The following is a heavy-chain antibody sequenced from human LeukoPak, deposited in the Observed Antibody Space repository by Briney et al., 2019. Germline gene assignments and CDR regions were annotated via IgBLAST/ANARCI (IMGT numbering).Heavy chain of an antibody. CDR1: GFTFSCYA. CDR2: ISYDGNNR. Sequence: GRSLRLSCAASGFTFSCYAMHWVRQAPGKGLEWVAIISYDGNNRYYADSVKGRFTISRDNSNNTLYLQMNSLRGDDTAVYSCARRRDILTTKAAVDIWGQGTMVTVSS. CDR3: ARRRDILTTKAAVDI. V-gene: IGHV3-30-3*01. D-gene: IGHD3-9*01. J-gene: IGHJ3*02.